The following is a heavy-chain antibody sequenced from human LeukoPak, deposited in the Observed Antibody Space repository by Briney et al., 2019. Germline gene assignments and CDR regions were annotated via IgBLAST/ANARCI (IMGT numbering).Heavy chain of an antibody. CDR3: ARDKHPYDYGMDV. V-gene: IGHV3-11*01. J-gene: IGHJ6*02. CDR2: ISNSGSDI. CDR1: GFTFNNYA. Sequence: PGGSLRLSCAASGFTFNNYAMSWIRQAPGKGLEWVSFISNSGSDIYYSDPVKGRFTVSRDNARNSLYLQMNSLRVEDTAVYYCARDKHPYDYGMDVWGQGTTVTVSS.